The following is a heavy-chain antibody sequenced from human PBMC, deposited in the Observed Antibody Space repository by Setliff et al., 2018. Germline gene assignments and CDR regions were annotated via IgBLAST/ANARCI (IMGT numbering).Heavy chain of an antibody. D-gene: IGHD3-16*01. V-gene: IGHV3-53*01. Sequence: GGSLRLSCAASGFTVSSNYMGWVRQAPGKGLQWVSLIYSGGTIYYAASVKGRFTISRDDSKNTLYLQMNSLRAEDTAVYYCARDQGSYGYRAFDSWGQGALVTVSS. CDR3: ARDQGSYGYRAFDS. CDR1: GFTVSSNY. J-gene: IGHJ4*02. CDR2: IYSGGTI.